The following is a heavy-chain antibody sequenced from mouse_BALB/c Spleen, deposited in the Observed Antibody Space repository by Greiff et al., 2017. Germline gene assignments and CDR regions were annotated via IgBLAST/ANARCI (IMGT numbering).Heavy chain of an antibody. Sequence: EVMLVESGGGLVQPGGSRKLSCAASGFTFSSFGMHWVRQSPEKGLEWVAYISSGSSTIYYADTVKGRFTISRDNPKNTLFLQMTSLRSEDTAMYYCARSTMITTGCFAYWGQGTLVTVSA. V-gene: IGHV5-17*02. CDR1: GFTFSSFG. D-gene: IGHD2-4*01. J-gene: IGHJ3*01. CDR3: ARSTMITTGCFAY. CDR2: ISSGSSTI.